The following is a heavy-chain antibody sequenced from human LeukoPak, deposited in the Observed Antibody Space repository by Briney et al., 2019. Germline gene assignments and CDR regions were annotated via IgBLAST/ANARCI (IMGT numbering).Heavy chain of an antibody. CDR1: GFTFSSYA. CDR3: ARKGSGTYYDY. J-gene: IGHJ4*02. D-gene: IGHD3-10*01. CDR2: ISSNGGST. Sequence: GGSLRLSCAASGFTFSSYAMHWVRKAPGKGLEYVSAISSNGGSTYYANSVKGRFTISRDNSKNTLYLQMGSLRAEDMAVYYCARKGSGTYYDYWGPGTLVTVSS. V-gene: IGHV3-64*01.